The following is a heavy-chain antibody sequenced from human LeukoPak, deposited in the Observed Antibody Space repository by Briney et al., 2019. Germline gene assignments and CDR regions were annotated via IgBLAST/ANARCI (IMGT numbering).Heavy chain of an antibody. CDR3: ARGYSSSSGRPDY. V-gene: IGHV4-59*08. J-gene: IGHJ4*02. D-gene: IGHD6-6*01. Sequence: SETLSLTCTVSGGSISSYYWSWIWQPPGKGLEWIGYIYYSGSTNYNPSLKSRVTISVDTSKKQFSLKLSSVTAADTAVYYCARGYSSSSGRPDYWGQGTLVTVSS. CDR2: IYYSGST. CDR1: GGSISSYY.